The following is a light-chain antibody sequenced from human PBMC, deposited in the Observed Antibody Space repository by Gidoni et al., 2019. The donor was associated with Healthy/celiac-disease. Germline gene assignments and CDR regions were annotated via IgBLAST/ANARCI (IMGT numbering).Light chain of an antibody. CDR3: QQSYSTPRT. J-gene: IGKJ2*01. V-gene: IGKV1-39*01. CDR1: QSISSY. CDR2: AAS. Sequence: GDRVTITCRASQSISSYLNWYQQKPGKAPKLLIYAASSLQSGVPSRFSGSGSGTDFTLTISSLQPADFATYYCQQSYSTPRTFGQXTKLEIK.